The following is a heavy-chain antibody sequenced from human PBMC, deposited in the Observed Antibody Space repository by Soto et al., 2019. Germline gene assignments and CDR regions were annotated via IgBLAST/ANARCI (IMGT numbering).Heavy chain of an antibody. V-gene: IGHV3-23*01. Sequence: EVQLLESGGGLVQPGGSLRLSCAASGFTFSSYAMSWVRQAPGKGLEWVSTISGSGGGLYYADSVKGRFTISRDNSKNTLDLQMNSLRAEDTAVYYCAKRNLVVRPPFDYWGQGTLVTVSS. J-gene: IGHJ4*02. CDR1: GFTFSSYA. D-gene: IGHD2-15*01. CDR3: AKRNLVVRPPFDY. CDR2: ISGSGGGL.